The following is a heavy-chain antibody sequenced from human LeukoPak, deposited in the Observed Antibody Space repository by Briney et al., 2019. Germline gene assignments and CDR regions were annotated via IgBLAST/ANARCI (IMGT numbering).Heavy chain of an antibody. V-gene: IGHV4-34*01. Sequence: SETLSLTCAVYGGSFSGYYWSWIRQPPGKGLEWIGEINHSGSTNYNPSLKSRVTISVDTSKNQFSLKLSSVTAADTAVYYCASGVVVPAAKNYYYMDVWGKGTTVTVSS. CDR1: GGSFSGYY. J-gene: IGHJ6*03. CDR3: ASGVVVPAAKNYYYMDV. D-gene: IGHD2-2*01. CDR2: INHSGST.